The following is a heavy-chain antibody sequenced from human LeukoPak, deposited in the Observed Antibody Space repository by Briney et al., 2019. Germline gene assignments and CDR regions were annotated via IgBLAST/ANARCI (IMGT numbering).Heavy chain of an antibody. D-gene: IGHD1-26*01. V-gene: IGHV4-4*07. CDR2: IYTSGST. J-gene: IGHJ3*02. Sequence: SETLSLTCIISGGSIGPYYWSWIRQAAGKGPEWIGRIYTSGSTNYNPSLKSRVAMSVDTSKNQFSLKLSSVTAADTAVYYCARDGPGGYYSDAFDIWGQGTMVTVSS. CDR1: GGSIGPYY. CDR3: ARDGPGGYYSDAFDI.